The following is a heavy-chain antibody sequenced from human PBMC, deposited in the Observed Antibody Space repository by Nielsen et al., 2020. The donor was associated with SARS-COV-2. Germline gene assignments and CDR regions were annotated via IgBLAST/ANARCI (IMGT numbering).Heavy chain of an antibody. V-gene: IGHV3-33*01. CDR2: IWYDGSNK. Sequence: WIRQPPGKGLEWVAVIWYDGSNKYYADSVKGRFTISRDNSKNTLYLQMNSLRAEDTAVYYCARDYYDILTGYDPFDYWGQGTLVTVSS. D-gene: IGHD3-9*01. J-gene: IGHJ4*02. CDR3: ARDYYDILTGYDPFDY.